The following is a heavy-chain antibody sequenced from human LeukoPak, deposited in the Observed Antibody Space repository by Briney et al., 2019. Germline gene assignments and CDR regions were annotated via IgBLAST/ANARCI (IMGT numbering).Heavy chain of an antibody. J-gene: IGHJ4*02. Sequence: PSQTLSRTCTVSGGSISSGGYYWSWIRQPPGKGLEWIGYIYHSGSTYYNLSLKSRVTISVDRSKNQFSLKLSSVTAADTAVYYCARAVLGGSYFDYWGQGTLVTVSS. CDR3: ARAVLGGSYFDY. CDR2: IYHSGST. D-gene: IGHD1-26*01. V-gene: IGHV4-30-2*01. CDR1: GGSISSGGYY.